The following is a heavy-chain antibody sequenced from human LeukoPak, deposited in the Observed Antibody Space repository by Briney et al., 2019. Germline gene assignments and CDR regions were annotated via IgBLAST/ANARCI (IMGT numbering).Heavy chain of an antibody. CDR3: ARSKVFPGLKLWFGEIQPAFDI. D-gene: IGHD3-10*01. Sequence: GGSLRLSCAASGFTFSSYWMHWVHQVPGKGLVWVSHINSDGSSTPYADSVKGRFTISRDNAKNTLYLQMNSLRADDTAVYYCARSKVFPGLKLWFGEIQPAFDIWGQGTMVTVSS. CDR1: GFTFSSYW. V-gene: IGHV3-74*03. J-gene: IGHJ3*02. CDR2: INSDGSST.